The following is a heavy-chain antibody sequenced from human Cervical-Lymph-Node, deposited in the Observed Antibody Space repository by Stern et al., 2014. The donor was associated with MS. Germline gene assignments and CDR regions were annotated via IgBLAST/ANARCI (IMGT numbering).Heavy chain of an antibody. D-gene: IGHD4-17*01. V-gene: IGHV4-59*08. CDR3: ASCDGYSFAS. CDR1: GASITTNH. CDR2: VHYTGST. Sequence: QLQLQESGPGLVKPSETLSLTCVVSGASITTNHWSWIRQSPGKGLEWIGNVHYTGSTTYNPALQSRVTTAFDPSTKQFPLSLSSVTAADTAVYFCASCDGYSFASWGQGTLVTVSS. J-gene: IGHJ4*02.